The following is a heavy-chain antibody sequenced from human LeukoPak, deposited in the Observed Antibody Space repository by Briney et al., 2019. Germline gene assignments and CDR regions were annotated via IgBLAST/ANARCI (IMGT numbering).Heavy chain of an antibody. D-gene: IGHD2-15*01. Sequence: PGGSLRLSCAASGFTFSSYEMNWVRQAPGKGLEWVSYISSSGSTIYYADSVKGRFTISRDNAKNSLYLQMNSLRAEDTAVYYCARGRVLVVAASNFIDYCGQGTLVTVSS. CDR1: GFTFSSYE. J-gene: IGHJ4*02. V-gene: IGHV3-48*03. CDR2: ISSSGSTI. CDR3: ARGRVLVVAASNFIDY.